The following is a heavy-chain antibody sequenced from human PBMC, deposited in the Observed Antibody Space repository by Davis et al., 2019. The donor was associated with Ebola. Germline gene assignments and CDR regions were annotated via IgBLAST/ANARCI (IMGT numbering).Heavy chain of an antibody. V-gene: IGHV3-7*01. D-gene: IGHD2-21*02. J-gene: IGHJ2*01. Sequence: GGALRLSCPASGFTFSSYWMSWVRQAPGKGREWVANIKQDGSEKYYVDSVKGRFTISRDNAKNSLYLQMNSLRAEDTAVYYCVRDPALVVTGGGWFFGLWGRGTLVTVSS. CDR1: GFTFSSYW. CDR3: VRDPALVVTGGGWFFGL. CDR2: IKQDGSEK.